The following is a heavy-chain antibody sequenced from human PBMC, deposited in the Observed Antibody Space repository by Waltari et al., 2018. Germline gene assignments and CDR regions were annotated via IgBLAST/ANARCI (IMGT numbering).Heavy chain of an antibody. D-gene: IGHD7-27*01. V-gene: IGHV1-2*06. CDR1: GYSFPAYY. Sequence: QVQMVQSGAEVKKPGASVQVPCKASGYSFPAYYLHWVRQAPGQGPEWMGRINPNSGATTYAQMFQGRVTMTRDTSISTAYMEVTGLRSDDTAVYYCARVLSTVQLGIFAYWGQGTVVTVSS. J-gene: IGHJ4*02. CDR3: ARVLSTVQLGIFAY. CDR2: INPNSGAT.